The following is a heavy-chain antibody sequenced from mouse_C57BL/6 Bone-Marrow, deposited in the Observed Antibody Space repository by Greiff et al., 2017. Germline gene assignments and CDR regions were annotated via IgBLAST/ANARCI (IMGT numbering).Heavy chain of an antibody. CDR2: INYDGSST. V-gene: IGHV5-16*01. CDR3: ARGHYYGSSYYAMDY. Sequence: EVQGVESEGGLVQPGSSMKLSCTASGFTFSDYYMAWVRQVPEKGLEWVANINYDGSSTYYLDSLKSRFIISRDNAKNIVYLQMSSLMSEDTATYDCARGHYYGSSYYAMDYWGQGTSVTVSS. CDR1: GFTFSDYY. J-gene: IGHJ4*01. D-gene: IGHD1-1*01.